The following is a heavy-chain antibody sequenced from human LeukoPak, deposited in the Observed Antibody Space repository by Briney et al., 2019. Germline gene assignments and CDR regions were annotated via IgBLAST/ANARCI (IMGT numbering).Heavy chain of an antibody. CDR2: FDPEDGET. CDR3: ATDPPTLWARPTHTPKDWYWDL. CDR1: GYTLTELS. Sequence: ASVKVSCKVSGYTLTELSMHWVRQAPGKGLEWMGRFDPEDGETIYAQKFQGRVTMTEDTSTDTAYMELSSLRSEDTAVYYCATDPPTLWARPTHTPKDWYWDLWGRGTLVTVSS. J-gene: IGHJ2*01. V-gene: IGHV1-24*01. D-gene: IGHD2/OR15-2a*01.